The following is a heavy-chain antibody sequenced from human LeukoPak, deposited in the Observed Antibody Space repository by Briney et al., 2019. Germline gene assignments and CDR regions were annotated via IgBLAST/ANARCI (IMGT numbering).Heavy chain of an antibody. V-gene: IGHV1-3*03. CDR2: INAGNGNT. Sequence: ASVKVSCKASGYTFTSYAMHWVRQAPGQRLEWMGWINAGNGNTKYSQEFQGRVTITRDTSASTAYMELSSLRSEDMAVYYCTRARPRGLLIFDYWGQGTLVTVSS. CDR1: GYTFTSYA. CDR3: TRARPRGLLIFDY. J-gene: IGHJ4*02. D-gene: IGHD3-10*01.